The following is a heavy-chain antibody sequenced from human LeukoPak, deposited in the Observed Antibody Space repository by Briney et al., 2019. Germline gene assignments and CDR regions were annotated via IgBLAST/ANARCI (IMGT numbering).Heavy chain of an antibody. CDR3: ARLDDRGPGDY. D-gene: IGHD1-1*01. CDR1: GGSISSGSYY. V-gene: IGHV4-61*02. Sequence: SETLSLTCTVAGGSISSGSYYWRWIRQPAGKGLEWIGRIYTSGSTNYNPSLKSRVTISVDTSKNQFSLKLSSVTAADTAVYHCARLDDRGPGDYWGQGTLVTASS. J-gene: IGHJ4*02. CDR2: IYTSGST.